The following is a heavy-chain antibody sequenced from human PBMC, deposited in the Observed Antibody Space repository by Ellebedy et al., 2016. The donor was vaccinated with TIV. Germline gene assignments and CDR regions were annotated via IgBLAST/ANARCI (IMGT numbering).Heavy chain of an antibody. V-gene: IGHV4-34*01. Sequence: SETLSLXXAVYGGSFSGYYWSWIRQPPGKGLEWIGEINHSGSTNYNPSLKSRVTISVDTSKNQFSLKLSSVTAADTAVYYCARHQLLWFGVRYYYGMDVWGQGTTVTVSS. CDR3: ARHQLLWFGVRYYYGMDV. J-gene: IGHJ6*02. CDR2: INHSGST. CDR1: GGSFSGYY. D-gene: IGHD3-10*01.